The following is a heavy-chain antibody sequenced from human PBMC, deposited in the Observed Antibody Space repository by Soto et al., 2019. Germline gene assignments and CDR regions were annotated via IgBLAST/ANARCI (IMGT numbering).Heavy chain of an antibody. D-gene: IGHD2-2*01. J-gene: IGHJ6*02. CDR2: IYYSGST. CDR3: ARDPRRQSYASSYFYYGMGV. Sequence: LSLTCTVSGGSISSYYWGWIRQPPGKGVEWIGYIYYSGSTNYNPSLKSRVTISVDTSKNQCSLKRSSVTAADTAVYYCARDPRRQSYASSYFYYGMGVWGQGATVTVSS. CDR1: GGSISSYY. V-gene: IGHV4-59*01.